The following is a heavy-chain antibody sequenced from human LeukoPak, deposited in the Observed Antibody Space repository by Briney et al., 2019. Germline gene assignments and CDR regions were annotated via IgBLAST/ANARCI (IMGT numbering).Heavy chain of an antibody. D-gene: IGHD3-9*01. CDR1: GGSISTSNYY. V-gene: IGHV4-61*02. Sequence: SETLSLTCTVSGGSISTSNYYWSWIRQPAGKGLEWIGRIYSSGSTNYNPSLKSRVTISVDTSKNQFSLKMSSVTAADTAVYYCARNPPTIFGHFDLWGRGTLVTVSS. CDR2: IYSSGST. CDR3: ARNPPTIFGHFDL. J-gene: IGHJ2*01.